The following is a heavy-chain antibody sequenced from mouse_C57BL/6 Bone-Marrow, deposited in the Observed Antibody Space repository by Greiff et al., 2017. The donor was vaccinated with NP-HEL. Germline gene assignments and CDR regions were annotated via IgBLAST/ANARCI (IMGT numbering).Heavy chain of an antibody. J-gene: IGHJ1*03. D-gene: IGHD2-1*01. CDR3: ARAMIYYGNFDV. Sequence: ESGPGLVKPSQSLSLPCSVTGYSITSGYYWNWIRQFPGNKLEWMGYISYDGSNNYNPSLKNRISITRDTSKNQFFLKLNSVTTEDTATYYCARAMIYYGNFDVWGTGTTVTVSS. CDR1: GYSITSGYY. V-gene: IGHV3-6*01. CDR2: ISYDGSN.